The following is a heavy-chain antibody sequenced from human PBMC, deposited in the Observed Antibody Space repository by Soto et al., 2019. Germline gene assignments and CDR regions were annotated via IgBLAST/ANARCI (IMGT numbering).Heavy chain of an antibody. D-gene: IGHD3-10*01. Sequence: GGSLRLSCVASGFTYFTYAMSWVRQAPGKGLEWVSTVSNSGGATYSAVSVEGRFTISRDNSKKTLYLQMNSLRAEDTAVYYCAKILPAYLYGGFDYWGQGTLVTVSS. J-gene: IGHJ4*02. V-gene: IGHV3-23*01. CDR2: VSNSGGAT. CDR1: GFTYFTYA. CDR3: AKILPAYLYGGFDY.